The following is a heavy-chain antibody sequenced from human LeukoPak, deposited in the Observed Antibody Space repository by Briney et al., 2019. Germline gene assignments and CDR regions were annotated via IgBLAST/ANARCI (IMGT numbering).Heavy chain of an antibody. CDR2: ISAYNGNT. Sequence: GASVTVSCMASGYTFTSYGISWVRQAPGQGLEWMGWISAYNGNTNYAQKLQGRVTMTTDTSTSTAYMELRSLRSDDTAVYYCARIGSSSFSYYYYYVDVWGKGTTVTVSS. D-gene: IGHD6-6*01. CDR1: GYTFTSYG. V-gene: IGHV1-18*01. J-gene: IGHJ6*03. CDR3: ARIGSSSFSYYYYYVDV.